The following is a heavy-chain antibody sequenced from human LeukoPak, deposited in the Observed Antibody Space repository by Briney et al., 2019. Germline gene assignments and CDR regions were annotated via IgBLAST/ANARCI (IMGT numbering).Heavy chain of an antibody. J-gene: IGHJ6*04. CDR2: ISSSGSTI. D-gene: IGHD3-10*02. CDR1: GFTFSSYE. Sequence: GGSLRLSCAASGFTFSSYEMNWVRQAPGKGLEWVSYISSSGSTIYYADSVKGRFTITRDNAKNSLYLQMNSLRAEDTAVYYCAELGITMIGGVWGKGATVTISS. CDR3: AELGITMIGGV. V-gene: IGHV3-48*03.